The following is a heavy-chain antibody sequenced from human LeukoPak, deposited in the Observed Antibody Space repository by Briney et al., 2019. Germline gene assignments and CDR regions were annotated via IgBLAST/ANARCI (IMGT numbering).Heavy chain of an antibody. CDR3: ASQWLGRRHYYYYYMDV. J-gene: IGHJ6*03. Sequence: SETLSLTCAVYGVSFSGNYWGWLRQPPGKGLEWIGEINHSGSTNYNPSLKSRVTISVDTSKNQFSLKLSSVTAADTAVYYCASQWLGRRHYYYYYMDVWGKGTTVTVSS. V-gene: IGHV4-34*01. CDR2: INHSGST. D-gene: IGHD6-19*01. CDR1: GVSFSGNY.